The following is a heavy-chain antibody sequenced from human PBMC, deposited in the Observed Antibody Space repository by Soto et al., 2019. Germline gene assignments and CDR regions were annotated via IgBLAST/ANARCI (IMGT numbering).Heavy chain of an antibody. D-gene: IGHD2-2*01. V-gene: IGHV1-69*01. CDR2: IIPISETT. CDR1: GGTFSSYA. J-gene: IGHJ6*02. Sequence: QVQLVQSGAEVKKPGSSVKVSCKASGGTFSSYAMSWVRQAPGQGLEWMGGIIPISETTNYAQKFQGRVTITADECKSTAYMELSSLRSEDTAVYYCARSQGSSTSLEIYYYYYYGMDVWGQGTTVTVSS. CDR3: ARSQGSSTSLEIYYYYYYGMDV.